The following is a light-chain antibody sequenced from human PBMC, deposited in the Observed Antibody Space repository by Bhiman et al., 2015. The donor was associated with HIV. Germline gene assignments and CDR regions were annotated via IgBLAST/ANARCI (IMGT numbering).Light chain of an antibody. Sequence: QSVLTQPPSVSGAPGQRVTISCTGNSSNIGAGYDVHWYQQIPGTAPKLLIYANSNRPSGVCSRFSGSKSGNTASLTICGLQAEDEADYYCSSYTTNNTPVFGGGTKLSVL. CDR1: SSNIGAGYD. J-gene: IGLJ3*02. CDR2: ANS. V-gene: IGLV1-40*01. CDR3: SSYTTNNTPV.